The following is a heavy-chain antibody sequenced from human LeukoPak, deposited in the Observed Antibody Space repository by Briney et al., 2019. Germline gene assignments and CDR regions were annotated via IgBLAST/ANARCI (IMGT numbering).Heavy chain of an antibody. J-gene: IGHJ6*04. D-gene: IGHD3-10*02. V-gene: IGHV3-48*01. CDR1: GFTFSSYS. Sequence: GGSLRLSCAASGFTFSSYSMNWVRQAPGKGLEWVSYISSSSSIIYYADSVKGRFTISRDNAKNSLYLQMNSLRAEDTAVYYCAELGITMIGGVWGKGTTVTISS. CDR2: ISSSSSII. CDR3: AELGITMIGGV.